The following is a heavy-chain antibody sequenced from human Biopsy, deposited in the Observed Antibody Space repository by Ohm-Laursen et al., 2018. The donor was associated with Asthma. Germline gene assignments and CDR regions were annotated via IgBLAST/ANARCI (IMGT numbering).Heavy chain of an antibody. CDR3: ARVKRITLMTLGPTPKSYFDY. CDR1: GFTFSSYG. Sequence: SLRLSCAASGFTFSSYGMHWVRQAPGKGLEWVAVIWYDGGNKYYADSVKGRFIISRENSKNTLYVQMNSLSAEDTAVYFCARVKRITLMTLGPTPKSYFDYWGHGSLVTVSS. V-gene: IGHV3-33*01. D-gene: IGHD3-22*01. J-gene: IGHJ4*01. CDR2: IWYDGGNK.